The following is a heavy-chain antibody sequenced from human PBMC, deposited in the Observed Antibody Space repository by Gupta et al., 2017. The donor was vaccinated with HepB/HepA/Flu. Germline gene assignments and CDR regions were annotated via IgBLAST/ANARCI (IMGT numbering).Heavy chain of an antibody. D-gene: IGHD3-22*01. J-gene: IGHJ4*02. Sequence: RLSCAASGFIFSSYGMHWVRQAPGKGLEWVAVISFDGSDKFYADSVKGRFTISRDHSKNTLSLQMNSLRAEDTAVDYCAKDRYYYDSSGYYYYFDYWGQGTLVTVSS. CDR1: GFIFSSYG. V-gene: IGHV3-30*18. CDR2: ISFDGSDK. CDR3: AKDRYYYDSSGYYYYFDY.